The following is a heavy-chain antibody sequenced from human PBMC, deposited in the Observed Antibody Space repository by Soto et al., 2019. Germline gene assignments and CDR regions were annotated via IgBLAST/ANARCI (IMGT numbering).Heavy chain of an antibody. CDR1: GGSISSGGYY. J-gene: IGHJ4*02. CDR3: ARVRYYDFWSGHDFDY. D-gene: IGHD3-3*01. Sequence: SETLSLTCTVSGGSISSGGYYWSWIRQHPGKGLEWIGYIYYSGSTYYNPSLKSRVTISVDTSRNQFSLKLSSMTAADMAVYYCARVRYYDFWSGHDFDYWGQGTLVTVSS. CDR2: IYYSGST. V-gene: IGHV4-31*03.